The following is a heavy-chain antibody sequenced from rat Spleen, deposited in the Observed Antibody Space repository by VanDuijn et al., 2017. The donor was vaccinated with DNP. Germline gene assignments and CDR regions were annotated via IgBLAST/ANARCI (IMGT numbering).Heavy chain of an antibody. J-gene: IGHJ2*01. CDR1: GFTFSNYY. D-gene: IGHD1-6*01. V-gene: IGHV5-22*01. CDR3: ARHVRTVRVYDY. Sequence: EVQLVESGGGLVQPGRSLKLSCAASGFTFSNYYLAWVRQAPTKGLEWVAYISYDGGRTYFGDSVKGPFTISRDNAKSTVYLQINSLRSEDMGTYYCARHVRTVRVYDYWGQGVMVTVSS. CDR2: ISYDGGRT.